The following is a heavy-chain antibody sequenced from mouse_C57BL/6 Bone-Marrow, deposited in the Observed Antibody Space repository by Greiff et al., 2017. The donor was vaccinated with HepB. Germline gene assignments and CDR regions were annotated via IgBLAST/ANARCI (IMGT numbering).Heavy chain of an antibody. V-gene: IGHV1-69*01. CDR1: GYTFTSYW. D-gene: IGHD1-1*01. CDR3: ARGGTVVATGDY. CDR2: IDPSDSYT. Sequence: VQLQQPGAELVMPGASVKLSCKASGYTFTSYWMHWVKQRPGQGLEWIGEIDPSDSYTKYNQKFKGKSTLTVEKSSSTAYMKLISLTSEDSAVYYCARGGTVVATGDYWGQGTTLTVSS. J-gene: IGHJ2*01.